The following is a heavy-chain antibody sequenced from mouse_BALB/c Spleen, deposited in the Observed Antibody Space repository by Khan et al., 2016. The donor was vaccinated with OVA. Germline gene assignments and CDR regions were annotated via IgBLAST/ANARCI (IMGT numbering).Heavy chain of an antibody. J-gene: IGHJ3*01. V-gene: IGHV2-2*01. CDR1: GFSLTTYG. D-gene: IGHD2-14*01. Sequence: QVQLKESGPGLVQPSQSLSITCTVSGFSLTTYGVHWVRQSPGKGLEWLGVIWSGGSTDYNAAFLSRLSLSKDNSKSQVFFKMNSLQADDTAMYYCARNSYMYDFTYWGQGTLVTVSA. CDR2: IWSGGST. CDR3: ARNSYMYDFTY.